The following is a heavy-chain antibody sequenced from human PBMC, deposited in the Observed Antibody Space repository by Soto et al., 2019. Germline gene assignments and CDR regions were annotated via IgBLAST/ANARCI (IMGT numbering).Heavy chain of an antibody. D-gene: IGHD6-6*01. V-gene: IGHV4-34*01. CDR2: INHSGST. Sequence: ETLSLTCAVYGGSFSGYYWSWIRQPPGKGLEWIGEINHSGSTNYNPSLKSRVTISVDTSKNQFSLKLSSVTAADTAVYYCARGPRAARLSDGMDVWGQGTTVPVSS. CDR3: ARGPRAARLSDGMDV. J-gene: IGHJ6*02. CDR1: GGSFSGYY.